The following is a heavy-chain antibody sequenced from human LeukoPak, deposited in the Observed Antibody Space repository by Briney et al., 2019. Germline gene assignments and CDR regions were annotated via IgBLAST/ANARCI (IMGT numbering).Heavy chain of an antibody. D-gene: IGHD6-13*01. CDR1: GGSITSSTYY. V-gene: IGHV4-39*07. CDR2: IYYRGST. J-gene: IGHJ6*03. CDR3: AREVLAAAGTNLGLYYYYYMDV. Sequence: PSETLSLTCTVSGGSITSSTYYWGWIRQPPGKGLEWIGNIYYRGSTYYNPSLKSRVTISVDTSKNQFSLKLSSVTAADTAVYYCAREVLAAAGTNLGLYYYYYMDVWGKGTTVTISS.